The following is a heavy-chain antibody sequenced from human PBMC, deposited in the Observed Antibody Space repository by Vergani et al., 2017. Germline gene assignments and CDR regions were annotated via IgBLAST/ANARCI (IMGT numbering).Heavy chain of an antibody. CDR2: IYPGYSDT. J-gene: IGHJ6*02. V-gene: IGHV5-51*01. D-gene: IGHD3-22*01. CDR3: ARDERDSSGYYPHYGMDV. Sequence: EVQLVQSGAEVKKPGESLKISCKGSGYSFTSYWIGLVRQMPGKGLEWIGIIYPGYSDTRYSPSFQGQVTISADKSISTAYLQWSSLKASDTAMYYCARDERDSSGYYPHYGMDVWGQGTTVTVSS. CDR1: GYSFTSYW.